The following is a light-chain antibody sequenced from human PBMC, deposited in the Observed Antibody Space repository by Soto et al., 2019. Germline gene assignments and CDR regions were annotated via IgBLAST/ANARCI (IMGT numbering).Light chain of an antibody. Sequence: QSVLTQPPSASGTPGQRVTISCSGSSSNIGSNTVNWYQQLPGTAPKLLIYSNNQRPSGVPDRLSGSKSGTSASLAISGLQCEDEGDYYWAAGDDSLKGVVFGGGTKLTVL. CDR2: SNN. V-gene: IGLV1-44*01. CDR1: SSNIGSNT. J-gene: IGLJ2*01. CDR3: AAGDDSLKGVV.